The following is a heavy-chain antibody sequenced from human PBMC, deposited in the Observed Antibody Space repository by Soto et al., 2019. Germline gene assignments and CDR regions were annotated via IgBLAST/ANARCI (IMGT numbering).Heavy chain of an antibody. CDR2: IIPIFGTA. J-gene: IGHJ5*02. CDR1: GGTFSSYA. D-gene: IGHD3-9*01. V-gene: IGHV1-69*13. CDR3: ARVYILTGYYGSWFDP. Sequence: ASVKVSCKASGGTFSSYAISWVRQAPGQGLEWMGGIIPIFGTANYAQKFQGRVTITADESTSTAYMELSSLRSEDTAVYYCARVYILTGYYGSWFDPWGQGTLVTVSS.